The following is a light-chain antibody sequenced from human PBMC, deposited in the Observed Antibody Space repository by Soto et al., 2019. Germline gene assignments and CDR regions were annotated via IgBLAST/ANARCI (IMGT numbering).Light chain of an antibody. CDR2: AAS. V-gene: IGKV1-12*01. Sequence: DIQMTQSPSSVSASVGDRVTITCRASQDISSWLAWYQQKPGKAPKIMIYAASSLQGGVPSRFSGSGSGTEFTLTISSLQPEDFATYYCQQASSFPPTFGPGTRLEIK. CDR1: QDISSW. CDR3: QQASSFPPT. J-gene: IGKJ5*01.